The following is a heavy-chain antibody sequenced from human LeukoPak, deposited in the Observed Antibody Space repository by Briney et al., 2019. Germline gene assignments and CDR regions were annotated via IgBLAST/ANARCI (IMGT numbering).Heavy chain of an antibody. CDR1: GGSIRSSYYY. Sequence: SETLSLTCTVSGGSIRSSYYYWGWIRQPPGKGLEWIGEINHSGSTNYNPSLRSRVTISVDTSKNQFSLKLSSVTAADTAVYYCARAYYDFWSGYFGAFDIWGQGTMVTVSS. CDR2: INHSGST. V-gene: IGHV4-39*07. J-gene: IGHJ3*02. CDR3: ARAYYDFWSGYFGAFDI. D-gene: IGHD3-3*01.